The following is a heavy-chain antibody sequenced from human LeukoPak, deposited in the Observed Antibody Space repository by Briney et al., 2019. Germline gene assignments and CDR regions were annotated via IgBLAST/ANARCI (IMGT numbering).Heavy chain of an antibody. J-gene: IGHJ4*02. CDR2: INPNSGGT. D-gene: IGHD3-10*01. Sequence: ASVTLSCKASGYTFTVYYMHWVRQAPGQGLELMGWINPNSGGTNYTQKFQGRVTMTRDTSISTAYMGLRRLRSDDTAVYYCARDRAAYYYASGSSYNRAFHYWGQGTLVTVSS. CDR3: ARDRAAYYYASGSSYNRAFHY. CDR1: GYTFTVYY. V-gene: IGHV1-2*02.